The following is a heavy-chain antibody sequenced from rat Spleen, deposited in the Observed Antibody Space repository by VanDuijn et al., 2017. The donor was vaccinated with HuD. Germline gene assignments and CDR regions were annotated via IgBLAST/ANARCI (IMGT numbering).Heavy chain of an antibody. Sequence: EVQLVESGGGLVQPGRSLKLSCAASGFTFSNYLMAWVRQAPTKGLEWVASISNSVGTTYYRDSVRGRFTISRDNAKSTLYLQMDSLRSEDTATYYCARHYTIYYWYFDFWGQGVMVTVSS. J-gene: IGHJ1*01. CDR2: ISNSVGTT. D-gene: IGHD1-10*01. V-gene: IGHV5-25*01. CDR3: ARHYTIYYWYFDF. CDR1: GFTFSNYL.